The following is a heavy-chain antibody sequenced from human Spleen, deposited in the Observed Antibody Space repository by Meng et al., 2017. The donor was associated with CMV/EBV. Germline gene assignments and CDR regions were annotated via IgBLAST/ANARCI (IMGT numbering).Heavy chain of an antibody. CDR3: ARAPVATGYYFDY. CDR2: IYYSGST. CDR1: GGSISSYY. V-gene: IGHV4-59*01. Sequence: QGQLQESGPGLVKPSETLSLTCTVSGGSISSYYWSWIRQPPGKGLEWIGYIYYSGSTNYNPSLKSRVTISVDTSKNQFSLKLSSVTAADTAVYYCARAPVATGYYFDYWGQGTLVTVPS. J-gene: IGHJ4*02. D-gene: IGHD5-12*01.